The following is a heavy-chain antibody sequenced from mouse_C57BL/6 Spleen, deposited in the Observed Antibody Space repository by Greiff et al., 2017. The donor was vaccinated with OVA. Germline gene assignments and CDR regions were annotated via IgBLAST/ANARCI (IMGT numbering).Heavy chain of an antibody. Sequence: QVQLQQSGAELVRPGTSVKVSCKASGYAFTNYLIEWVKQRPGQGLEWIGVINPGSGGTNYNEKFKGKATLTADKSSSTSYMQLSSLTSEDSAVYFCATYDRTFAYWGQGTLVTVSA. D-gene: IGHD2-3*01. CDR1: GYAFTNYL. CDR3: ATYDRTFAY. CDR2: INPGSGGT. J-gene: IGHJ3*01. V-gene: IGHV1-54*01.